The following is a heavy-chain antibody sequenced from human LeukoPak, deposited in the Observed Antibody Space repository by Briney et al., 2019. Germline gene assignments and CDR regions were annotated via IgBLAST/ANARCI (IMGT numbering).Heavy chain of an antibody. CDR2: IYTSGST. V-gene: IGHV4-4*07. J-gene: IGHJ3*02. CDR3: ARESGYYGSGSVVAFDI. CDR1: GGSISSHY. D-gene: IGHD3-10*01. Sequence: SETLSLTCTVSGGSISSHYWSWLRQPAGKGLEWVGRIYTSGSTNYNPSLKSRLTMSVDTSKNQFSLRLRFVTAADTAVYYCARESGYYGSGSVVAFDIWGQGTMVTVSS.